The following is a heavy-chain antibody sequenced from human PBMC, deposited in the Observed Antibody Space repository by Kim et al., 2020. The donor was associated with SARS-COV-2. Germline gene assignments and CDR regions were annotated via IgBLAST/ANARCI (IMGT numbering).Heavy chain of an antibody. Sequence: SETLSLTCTVSGDSISTGDYYWGWIRQPPGKGLEWIGSIYYSGRTYYNPSLKSRVTISVDTSKIQFSLKLTSVTAADTAVFYCARGPGLRRAFDIWGQGTMVSVSS. CDR3: ARGPGLRRAFDI. V-gene: IGHV4-39*07. D-gene: IGHD5-12*01. CDR1: GDSISTGDYY. J-gene: IGHJ3*02. CDR2: IYYSGRT.